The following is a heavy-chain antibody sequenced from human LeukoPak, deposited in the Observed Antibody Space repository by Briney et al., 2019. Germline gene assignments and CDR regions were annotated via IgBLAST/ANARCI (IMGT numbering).Heavy chain of an antibody. Sequence: GGSLRLSCAASGFTFSSYGMHWVRQAPGKGLEGVAFIRYDGSNKYYADSVKGRFTISRDNSKNTLYLQMNSLRAEDTAVYYCAKGGRLRGYYYYMDVWGKGTTVTVSS. J-gene: IGHJ6*03. V-gene: IGHV3-30*02. CDR1: GFTFSSYG. CDR3: AKGGRLRGYYYYMDV. CDR2: IRYDGSNK. D-gene: IGHD4-17*01.